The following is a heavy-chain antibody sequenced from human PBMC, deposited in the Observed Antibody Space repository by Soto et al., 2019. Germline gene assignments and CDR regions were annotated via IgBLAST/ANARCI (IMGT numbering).Heavy chain of an antibody. V-gene: IGHV4-59*01. Sequence: KPSETLSLTCTVSGGSISSYYWSWIRQPPGKGLEWIGYIYYSGSTNYNPSLKSRVTISVDTSKNQFSLKLSSVTAADTAVYYCARDPTGELPPYYYGMDVWGQGTTVTVSS. CDR2: IYYSGST. CDR3: ARDPTGELPPYYYGMDV. J-gene: IGHJ6*02. D-gene: IGHD1-26*01. CDR1: GGSISSYY.